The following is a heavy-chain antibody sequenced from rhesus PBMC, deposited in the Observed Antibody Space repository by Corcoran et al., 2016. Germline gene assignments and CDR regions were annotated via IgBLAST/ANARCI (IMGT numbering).Heavy chain of an antibody. J-gene: IGHJ4*01. Sequence: QVQLQESGPGLVKPSETLSLTCAVSGDSISSGYGWSWIRQPPGQGLEWVGYISYSGSSYYTPSFKRRVTISIDTSKNQFSLKLSSVTAADTAVYYCARVRSSTYCSDYWGQGVLVTVSS. CDR3: ARVRSSTYCSDY. CDR2: ISYSGSS. V-gene: IGHV4-122*02. D-gene: IGHD2-15*01. CDR1: GDSISSGYG.